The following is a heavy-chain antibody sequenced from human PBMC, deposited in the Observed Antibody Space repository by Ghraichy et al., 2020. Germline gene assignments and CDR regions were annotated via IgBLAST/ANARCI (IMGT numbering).Heavy chain of an antibody. D-gene: IGHD3-22*01. Sequence: SQTLSLTCTVSGGSVSSGSYYWSWIRQPPGKGLEWIGYIYYSGSTNYNPSLKSRVTISVDTSKNQFSLKLSSVTAADTAVYYCAREAVTYYYDSSGFLQGYYFDYWGQGTLVTVSS. CDR2: IYYSGST. J-gene: IGHJ4*02. V-gene: IGHV4-61*01. CDR1: GGSVSSGSYY. CDR3: AREAVTYYYDSSGFLQGYYFDY.